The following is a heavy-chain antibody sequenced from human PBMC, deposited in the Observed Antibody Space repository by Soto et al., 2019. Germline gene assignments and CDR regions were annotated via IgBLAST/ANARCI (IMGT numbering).Heavy chain of an antibody. D-gene: IGHD1-26*01. CDR1: GFSFRSDW. CDR3: SGGVGDAI. V-gene: IGHV3-7*04. J-gene: IGHJ4*02. CDR2: TNQDGSEK. Sequence: EDQLVESGGGLVQPGGSLRLTCAVSGFSFRSDWMNWVRQAPGKGLEWVAHTNQDGSEKYYLDSVKGRFTIFRDNAKNSLSLQMNSLGAEDTAVYYCSGGVGDAIWGQGTLVTVSS.